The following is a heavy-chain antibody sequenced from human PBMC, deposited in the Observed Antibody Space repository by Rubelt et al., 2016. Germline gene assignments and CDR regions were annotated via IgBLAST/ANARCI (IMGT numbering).Heavy chain of an antibody. CDR2: ISGSGGST. J-gene: IGHJ4*02. D-gene: IGHD5-18*01. Sequence: GFTFSSYAMSWVRQAPGKGLEWVSGISGSGGSTYYADSVKGRFTISRDNSKNTLYLQMNSLRPEDTGVYYCTTNVDTSMVDQFWGQGTLVTVSS. CDR3: TTNVDTSMVDQF. V-gene: IGHV3-23*01. CDR1: GFTFSSYA.